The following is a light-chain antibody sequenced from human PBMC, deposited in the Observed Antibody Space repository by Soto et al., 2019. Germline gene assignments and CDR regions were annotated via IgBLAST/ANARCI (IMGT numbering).Light chain of an antibody. J-gene: IGKJ1*01. Sequence: ELVLMQSPGTLSLSPGERATLSCRASQSLSSRNLAWYQQKPGQAPRPLIYGVSSRATGIPDRFSGSGSGTDFTLTISRLESEDFAVYYCQQYDSSPRTFGQGTKVEIK. CDR3: QQYDSSPRT. CDR2: GVS. CDR1: QSLSSRN. V-gene: IGKV3-20*01.